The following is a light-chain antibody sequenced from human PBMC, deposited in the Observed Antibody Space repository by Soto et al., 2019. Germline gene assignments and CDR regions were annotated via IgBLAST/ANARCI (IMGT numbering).Light chain of an antibody. J-gene: IGLJ3*02. CDR1: SSDVGGYNY. Sequence: QSVLTQPPSASGSPGQSVTISCTGTSSDVGGYNYVSWYQQHPGKAPKLMIYEVSKRPSGVPDRFSGSKSGNTASLTVSGLQAEDEADYYCSSYAGSNSFPYWVFGGGTKVTVL. CDR3: SSYAGSNSFPYWV. CDR2: EVS. V-gene: IGLV2-8*01.